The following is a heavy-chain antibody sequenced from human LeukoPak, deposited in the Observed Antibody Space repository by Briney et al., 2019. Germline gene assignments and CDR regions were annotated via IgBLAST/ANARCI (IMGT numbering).Heavy chain of an antibody. J-gene: IGHJ4*02. D-gene: IGHD3-22*01. CDR3: ARESGSYSSSYRFDS. Sequence: SETLSLTCAVYGGSFSGYYWSWIRQPPGKGLEWIGEINHSGSTNYNPSLKSRVTISVDTSKNQFSLQLNSVTPEDTALYYCARESGSYSSSYRFDSWGQGTLVTVSS. CDR2: INHSGST. V-gene: IGHV4-34*01. CDR1: GGSFSGYY.